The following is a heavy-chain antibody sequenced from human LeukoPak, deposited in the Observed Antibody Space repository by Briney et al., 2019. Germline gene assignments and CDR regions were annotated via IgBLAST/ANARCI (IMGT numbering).Heavy chain of an antibody. J-gene: IGHJ4*02. D-gene: IGHD6-19*01. CDR1: GFTVNSNY. CDR3: ASRGSVWYYFDY. Sequence: GVSLRLSCAASGFTVNSNYMSWVRQAPGKGLEWVSVIYSGGSTYYADSVKGRFTISRDNSKNTLYLQMNSLRAEDTAVYYCASRGSVWYYFDYWGQGTLVTVSS. V-gene: IGHV3-53*01. CDR2: IYSGGST.